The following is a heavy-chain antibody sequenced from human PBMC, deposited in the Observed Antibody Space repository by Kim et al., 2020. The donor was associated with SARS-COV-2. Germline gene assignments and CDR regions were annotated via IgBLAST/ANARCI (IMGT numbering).Heavy chain of an antibody. CDR2: ISDYGDNS. Sequence: GGSLRLSCAASGFTFSANAMTWVRQAPGRGLEWVSTISDYGDNSDYADSVMGRFTISRDNSKSTLYLQMNSLRAADTAVYYCAGARKIFGWGQGTLGTVS. CDR3: AGARKIFG. CDR1: GFTFSANA. D-gene: IGHD3-3*01. J-gene: IGHJ4*02. V-gene: IGHV3-23*01.